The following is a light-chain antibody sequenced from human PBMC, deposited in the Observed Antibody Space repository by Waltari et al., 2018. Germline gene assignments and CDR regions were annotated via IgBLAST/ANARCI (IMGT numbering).Light chain of an antibody. CDR3: SSSTSSITWV. V-gene: IGLV2-18*02. J-gene: IGLJ3*02. CDR1: SRDVGNYNH. Sequence: QSALTQPPSVSGSPGQSVTISCTGTSRDVGNYNHVSWYQQSTGTAPKLLIYEVTNRPSGVPGRFSGSKSGNTASLTISGLQAEDGSDYYCSSSTSSITWVFGGGTKLTVL. CDR2: EVT.